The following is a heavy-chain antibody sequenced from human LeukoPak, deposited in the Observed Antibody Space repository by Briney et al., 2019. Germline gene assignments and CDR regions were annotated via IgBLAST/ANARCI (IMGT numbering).Heavy chain of an antibody. CDR2: ISGSDGST. V-gene: IGHV3-23*01. CDR1: GFNFSNYA. Sequence: GGSLRLSCAASGFNFSNYAMSWVRQAPGKGLEWVSGISGSDGSTYIADSVKGRFTISRDNSKNTLYLQINSLRAEDTAIYYCAREGGDSSGYTFNWFDPWGQGTLVTVSS. CDR3: AREGGDSSGYTFNWFDP. J-gene: IGHJ5*02. D-gene: IGHD3-22*01.